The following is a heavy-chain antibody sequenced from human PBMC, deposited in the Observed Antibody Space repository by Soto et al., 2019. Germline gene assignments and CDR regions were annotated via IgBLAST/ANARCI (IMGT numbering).Heavy chain of an antibody. CDR3: AKCSIGGCRNYYFDF. Sequence: EVQLLESGGALVQPGGSLRLSCAASEFTFSNYSMSWVRQAPGKGLEWVSSISGNGNYIFYADSVKGRFTISRDNSKNTLYLQMDSLRAEDTAVYYCAKCSIGGCRNYYFDFWGQGTLVTVSS. V-gene: IGHV3-23*01. CDR2: ISGNGNYI. D-gene: IGHD6-19*01. J-gene: IGHJ4*02. CDR1: EFTFSNYS.